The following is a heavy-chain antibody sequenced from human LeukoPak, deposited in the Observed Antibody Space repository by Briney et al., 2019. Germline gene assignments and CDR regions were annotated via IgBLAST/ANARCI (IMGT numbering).Heavy chain of an antibody. D-gene: IGHD6-19*01. CDR2: ITSGSSDI. Sequence: GGSLRLSCAASGFTFSSYTMNWVRQAPGKGLEWVSSITSGSSDISYADSVKGRFIISRDNAKNSLYLQMNSLRAEDTAVYYCARDRLPTPGIAVDGMVFDYWGQGTLVTVSP. CDR1: GFTFSSYT. V-gene: IGHV3-21*01. J-gene: IGHJ4*02. CDR3: ARDRLPTPGIAVDGMVFDY.